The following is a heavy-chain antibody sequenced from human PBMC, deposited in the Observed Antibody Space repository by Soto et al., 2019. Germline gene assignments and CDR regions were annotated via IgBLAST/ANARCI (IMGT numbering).Heavy chain of an antibody. CDR2: IWYDGSNK. CDR1: GFTFSSYG. V-gene: IGHV3-33*01. J-gene: IGHJ5*02. D-gene: IGHD4-17*01. CDR3: ASDGNDYGDGWFDP. Sequence: QVQLVESGGGVVQPGRSLRLSCAASGFTFSSYGMHWVRQAPGKGLEWVAVIWYDGSNKYYADSVKGRFTISRDNSKNTLYLQMNSLRAVDTAVYYCASDGNDYGDGWFDPWGQGTLVTVSS.